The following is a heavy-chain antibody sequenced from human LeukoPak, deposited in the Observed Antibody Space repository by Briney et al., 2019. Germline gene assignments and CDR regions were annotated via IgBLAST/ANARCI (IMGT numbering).Heavy chain of an antibody. V-gene: IGHV3-74*01. CDR2: IKGDGSHT. J-gene: IGHJ5*01. D-gene: IGHD3-9*01. Sequence: GGSLRLSCAASGFTFSNYWMHWVRQAPGKGLVWVSRIKGDGSHTIYADSVKGRSTISRDNAKNTLYLQMKSLRAEDTAVYYCVRDWDHFDFDSWGQGTLVTVSS. CDR1: GFTFSNYW. CDR3: VRDWDHFDFDS.